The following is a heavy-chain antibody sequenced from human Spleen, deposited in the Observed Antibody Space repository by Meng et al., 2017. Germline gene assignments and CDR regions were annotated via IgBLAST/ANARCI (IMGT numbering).Heavy chain of an antibody. CDR1: GFAFTTYA. D-gene: IGHD2-15*01. J-gene: IGHJ3*02. CDR2: ISYDGSNK. V-gene: IGHV3-30*04. CDR3: ARAPTYCSGGSCYSGGAFDI. Sequence: GESLKISCAASGFAFTTYAMHWVRQAPGKGLEWVAVISYDGSNKYYADSVKGRFTISRDNSKNTLYLQMNSLRAEDTAVYYCARAPTYCSGGSCYSGGAFDIWGQGAMVTVSS.